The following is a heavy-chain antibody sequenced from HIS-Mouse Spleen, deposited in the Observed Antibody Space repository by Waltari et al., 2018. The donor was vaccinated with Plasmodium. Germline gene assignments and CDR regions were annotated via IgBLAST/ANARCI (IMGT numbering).Heavy chain of an antibody. J-gene: IGHJ1*01. V-gene: IGHV1-2*02. CDR2: INPTKGGR. CDR1: GYTFTGNY. CDR3: ARVLGYKAAAGTFVEYFQH. Sequence: QVQLVQSGAEVKKPGASVKVSCKASGYTFTGNYMHWVRQAPGQGLEWRGWINPTKGGRNYEKKFQGRVTMTRDPSISTAYMELSRLRSDDTAVYYCARVLGYKAAAGTFVEYFQHWGQGTLVTVSS. D-gene: IGHD6-13*01.